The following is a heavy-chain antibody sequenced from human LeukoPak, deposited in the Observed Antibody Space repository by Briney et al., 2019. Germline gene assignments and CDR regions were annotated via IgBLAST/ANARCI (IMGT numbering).Heavy chain of an antibody. J-gene: IGHJ4*02. CDR3: ATGRGYSYGYDY. CDR2: IYYSGST. Sequence: SETLSLTCTVSGGSVSSGSYYWSWIRQPPGKGLEWIGYIYYSGSTNYNPSLKSRVTISVDTSKNQFSLKLSSVTAADTAVYYCATGRGYSYGYDYWGQGTLVAVSS. CDR1: GGSVSSGSYY. D-gene: IGHD5-18*01. V-gene: IGHV4-61*01.